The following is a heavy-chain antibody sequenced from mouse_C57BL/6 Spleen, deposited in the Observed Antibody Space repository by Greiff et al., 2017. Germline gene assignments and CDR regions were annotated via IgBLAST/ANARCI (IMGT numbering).Heavy chain of an antibody. Sequence: DVHLVESGGGLVKPGGSLKLSCAASGFTFSSYAMSWVRQTPEKRLEWVATISDGGSYTYYPDNVKGRFTISRDNAKNNLYLQMSHLKSEDTAMYYCARGPEDWYFDVWGTGTTVTVSS. CDR1: GFTFSSYA. CDR2: ISDGGSYT. CDR3: ARGPEDWYFDV. V-gene: IGHV5-4*01. J-gene: IGHJ1*03.